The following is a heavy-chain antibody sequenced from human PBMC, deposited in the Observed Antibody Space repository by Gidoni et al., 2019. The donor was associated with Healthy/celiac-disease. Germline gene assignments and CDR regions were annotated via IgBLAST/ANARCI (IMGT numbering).Heavy chain of an antibody. Sequence: QVQLQQWGAGLLKPSETLSLTCAVYGGSFSGYYWSWIRQPPGKGLEWIGEIKHSGSTNYNPSLKSRVTISVDTSKNQFSLKLSSVTAADTAVYYCARGPYCSSTSCPPLDYWGQGTLVTVSS. CDR1: GGSFSGYY. V-gene: IGHV4-34*01. CDR2: IKHSGST. CDR3: ARGPYCSSTSCPPLDY. D-gene: IGHD2-2*01. J-gene: IGHJ4*02.